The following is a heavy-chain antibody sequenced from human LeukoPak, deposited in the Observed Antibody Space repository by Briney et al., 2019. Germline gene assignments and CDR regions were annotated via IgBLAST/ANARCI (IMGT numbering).Heavy chain of an antibody. CDR1: GYTFTSYY. Sequence: ASVKVSCKASGYTFTSYYMHWVRQAPGQGLEGMGIINPSSGSTTYAQKFQGRVTMTRDTSTSTVYMELSSLTYEDKAVYYCARESLRGYCGSANCPNDYWGQGTLVTVSS. V-gene: IGHV1-46*01. CDR3: ARESLRGYCGSANCPNDY. CDR2: INPSSGST. J-gene: IGHJ4*02. D-gene: IGHD2-2*01.